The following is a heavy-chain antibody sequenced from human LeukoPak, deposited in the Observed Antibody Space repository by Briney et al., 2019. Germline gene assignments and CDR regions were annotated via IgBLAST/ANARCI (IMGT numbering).Heavy chain of an antibody. D-gene: IGHD6-25*01. Sequence: GESLKISCKGCGYSFTSYWIGWVRQMPGKGLEWMGIIYPGDSDTRYSPSFQGQVTISADKSISTAYLQWSSLKASDTAMYYCATGIAPTTDAFDIWGQGTMVTVSS. V-gene: IGHV5-51*01. CDR3: ATGIAPTTDAFDI. J-gene: IGHJ3*02. CDR1: GYSFTSYW. CDR2: IYPGDSDT.